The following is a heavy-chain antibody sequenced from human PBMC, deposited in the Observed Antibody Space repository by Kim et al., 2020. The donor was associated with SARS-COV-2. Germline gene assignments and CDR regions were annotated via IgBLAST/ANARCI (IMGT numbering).Heavy chain of an antibody. CDR2: INSDGSST. J-gene: IGHJ6*02. CDR1: GFTFSSYW. V-gene: IGHV3-74*01. CDR3: ARSEPPGYSSSWYGLAVASHGMDV. Sequence: GGSLRLSCAASGFTFSSYWMHWVRQAPGKGLVWVSPINSDGSSTSYADSVKGRFTISRDNAKNTLYLQMNSLRAEDTAVYYCARSEPPGYSSSWYGLAVASHGMDVWGQGTTVTVSS. D-gene: IGHD6-13*01.